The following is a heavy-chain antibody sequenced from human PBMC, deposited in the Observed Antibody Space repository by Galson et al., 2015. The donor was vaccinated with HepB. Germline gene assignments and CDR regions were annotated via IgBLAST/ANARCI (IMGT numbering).Heavy chain of an antibody. CDR2: IRYDGSNK. D-gene: IGHD6-13*01. J-gene: IGHJ4*02. CDR1: GFTFSSYG. Sequence: SLRLSCAASGFTFSSYGMHWVRQAPGKGLEWVAFIRYDGSNKYYADSVKGRFTISRDNSKNTLYLQMNSLRAEDTAVYYCAKDSTPKAAAGRGIPSTDYWGQGTLVTVSS. CDR3: AKDSTPKAAAGRGIPSTDY. V-gene: IGHV3-30*02.